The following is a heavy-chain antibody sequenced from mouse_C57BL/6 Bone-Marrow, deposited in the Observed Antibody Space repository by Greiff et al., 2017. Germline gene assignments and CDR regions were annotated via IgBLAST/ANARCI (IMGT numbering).Heavy chain of an antibody. CDR2: IDPSDSYT. V-gene: IGHV1-69*01. D-gene: IGHD1-1*01. CDR3: ARSVRGYYYGSSYFAY. CDR1: GYTFTSYW. Sequence: QVRLQQPGAELVMPGASVKLSCKASGYTFTSYWMHWVKQRPGQGLEWIGEIDPSDSYTNYNQKFKGKSTLTVDKSSSTAYMQLSSLTSEDSAVYYCARSVRGYYYGSSYFAYWGQGTLVTVSA. J-gene: IGHJ3*01.